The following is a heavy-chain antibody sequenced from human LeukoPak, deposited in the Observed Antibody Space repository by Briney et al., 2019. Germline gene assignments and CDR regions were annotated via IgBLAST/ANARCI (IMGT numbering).Heavy chain of an antibody. Sequence: ASVKVSCKTSGFMFTGYYIHGVRQDPGQGLEGRGWINPNTGATYYTDHFQGRVSMTRDTSISTVYMELSSLRSDNTPVYYCARHMTPTIAVERWFDTWGQGTLITVSS. CDR1: GFMFTGYY. J-gene: IGHJ5*02. V-gene: IGHV1-2*02. D-gene: IGHD6-19*01. CDR2: INPNTGAT. CDR3: ARHMTPTIAVERWFDT.